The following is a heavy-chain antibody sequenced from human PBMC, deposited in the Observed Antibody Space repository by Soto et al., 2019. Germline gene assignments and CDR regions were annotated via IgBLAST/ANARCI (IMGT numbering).Heavy chain of an antibody. J-gene: IGHJ4*02. CDR3: ARAGYCSGGTCFHGNCDY. Sequence: QVQLVQSGAEVKRPGASVKVSCKASGYTFTTYYMHWVRQSPGQGLGWLGVINPNGGSTTDAQKFQGRVTMTRDTSTSTVYLELSSLRSEDTAVYYCARAGYCSGGTCFHGNCDYWGQGTLVTVSA. V-gene: IGHV1-46*01. CDR1: GYTFTTYY. D-gene: IGHD2-15*01. CDR2: INPNGGST.